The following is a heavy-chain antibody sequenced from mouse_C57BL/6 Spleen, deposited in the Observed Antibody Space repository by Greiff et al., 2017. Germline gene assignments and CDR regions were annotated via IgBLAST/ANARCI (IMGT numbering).Heavy chain of an antibody. CDR3: GSYCYGSSAYDKGG. CDR2: IDPCDSYT. Sequence: QVQLQQPGAELVKPGASVKLSCKASGYTFTSYWMQWVKQRPGQGLEWIGEIDPCDSYTNYNQKFKGKATMTVDTSSSTAYLQLSSLTSEDSAVYYCGSYCYGSSAYDKGGWGKGTSVTVAS. D-gene: IGHD1-1*01. V-gene: IGHV1-50*01. CDR1: GYTFTSYW. J-gene: IGHJ4*01.